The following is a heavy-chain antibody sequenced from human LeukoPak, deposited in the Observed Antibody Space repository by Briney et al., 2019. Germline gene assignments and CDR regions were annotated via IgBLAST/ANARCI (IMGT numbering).Heavy chain of an antibody. CDR2: INPSGGST. V-gene: IGHV1-46*03. CDR3: ARSPRSSGWYGWWFDP. D-gene: IGHD6-19*01. Sequence: ASVKVSCKASGYTFTSYYMHWVRQAPGQGLEWMGIINPSGGSTSYAQKFQGRVTMTRDTSTSTVYMELSSLRSEDTAVYYCARSPRSSGWYGWWFDPWGQETLVTVSS. CDR1: GYTFTSYY. J-gene: IGHJ5*02.